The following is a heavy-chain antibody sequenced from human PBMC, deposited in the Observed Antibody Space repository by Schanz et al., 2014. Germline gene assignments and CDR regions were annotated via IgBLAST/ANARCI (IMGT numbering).Heavy chain of an antibody. J-gene: IGHJ4*02. D-gene: IGHD5-12*01. CDR1: GFTFSTYW. CDR2: LSGSGAGT. Sequence: EVQLLESGGGLAQPGGSLRLSCAASGFTFSTYWMHWVRQAPGKGLEWVSTLSGSGAGTFYADSVKGRFTISRDNSKNSLYLQMDSLRSEDTALYYCAKNRAGGYESFLDSWGQGTLVTVSS. CDR3: AKNRAGGYESFLDS. V-gene: IGHV3-23*01.